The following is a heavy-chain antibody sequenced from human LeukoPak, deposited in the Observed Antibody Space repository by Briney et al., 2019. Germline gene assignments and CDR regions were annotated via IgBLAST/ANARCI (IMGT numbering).Heavy chain of an antibody. J-gene: IGHJ4*02. CDR3: ARIPAQSGELSDY. D-gene: IGHD1-7*01. CDR1: GYSFTNYW. Sequence: GESLKISCTGSGYSFTNYWIGWVRQMPGRGLEWMGIIYPDDSDTKYSPSFQGQVTISADKSISTAYLQWSSLKASDTAMYYCARIPAQSGELSDYWGQGTLVTVSS. V-gene: IGHV5-51*01. CDR2: IYPDDSDT.